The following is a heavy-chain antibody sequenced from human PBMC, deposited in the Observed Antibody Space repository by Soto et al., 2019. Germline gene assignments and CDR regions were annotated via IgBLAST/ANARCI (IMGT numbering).Heavy chain of an antibody. Sequence: EVQLLESGGGLVQPGGSLRLSCAASGFTFRNYAMYWVRQAPGKGLEWVSHIGGDGSSPLYTDSVKGRFTISRDNSKNALYLQMNSLRVEDTAVYCCAKDAIPYNGKNDGFDIWGQGTLVTVSS. CDR3: AKDAIPYNGKNDGFDI. CDR2: IGGDGSSP. D-gene: IGHD1-20*01. J-gene: IGHJ3*02. V-gene: IGHV3-23*01. CDR1: GFTFRNYA.